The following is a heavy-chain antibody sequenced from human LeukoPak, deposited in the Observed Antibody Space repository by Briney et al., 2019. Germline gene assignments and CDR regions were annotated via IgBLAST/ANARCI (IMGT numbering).Heavy chain of an antibody. CDR2: ISYDGSNK. J-gene: IGHJ4*02. D-gene: IGHD6-13*01. CDR1: GFTFSIHT. V-gene: IGHV3-30-3*01. CDR3: ARGEGIAAAGTNFGYY. Sequence: GGCLRLSCSASGFTFSIHTMHWVRQAPGKGLEWVAVISYDGSNKYYADSVKGRFTISRDNSKNTLYLQMNSLRAEDTAVYYCARGEGIAAAGTNFGYYWGQGTLVTVSS.